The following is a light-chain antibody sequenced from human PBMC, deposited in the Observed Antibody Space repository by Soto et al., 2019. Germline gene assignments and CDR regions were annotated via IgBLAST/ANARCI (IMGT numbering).Light chain of an antibody. V-gene: IGKV1-5*01. CDR1: QSISSW. CDR3: QQGYTNPIT. CDR2: DAS. Sequence: DIQMTQSPSTLSASVGDRVTITCRASQSISSWLVWYQQKPGKAPKLLIYDASSLYSGVPSRFSGSGSGTDFTLTITSLQPEDFATYYCQQGYTNPITFGQGTRLEIK. J-gene: IGKJ5*01.